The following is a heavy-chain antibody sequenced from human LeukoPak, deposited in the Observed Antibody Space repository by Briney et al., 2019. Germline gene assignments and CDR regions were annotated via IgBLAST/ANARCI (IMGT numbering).Heavy chain of an antibody. CDR3: ARYSSSSFDP. CDR1: GGTFRTYA. V-gene: IGHV1-69*13. D-gene: IGHD6-6*01. Sequence: SAKASCKASGGTFRTYAISWVRQAPAQGLEWMGGIIPIFGTANYAQKFQRRVTITADESTSTAYMELSSLRSEDTAVYYCARYSSSSFDPWGQGTLVTVSS. CDR2: IIPIFGTA. J-gene: IGHJ5*02.